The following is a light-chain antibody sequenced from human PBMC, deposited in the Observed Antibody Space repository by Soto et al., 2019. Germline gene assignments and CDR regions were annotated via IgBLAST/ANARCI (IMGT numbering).Light chain of an antibody. CDR2: GAS. V-gene: IGKV3-20*01. J-gene: IGKJ4*01. Sequence: IVLTQSPGTLSLSPGERATLSCRASQSVSSNYLAWYQQKHGQAPKLLIYGASSRATGIPDRFSGSGSGTDFILTISRLEPEDFAMDDCQHSGKSFPLTFGGGDKLEI. CDR1: QSVSSNY. CDR3: QHSGKSFPLT.